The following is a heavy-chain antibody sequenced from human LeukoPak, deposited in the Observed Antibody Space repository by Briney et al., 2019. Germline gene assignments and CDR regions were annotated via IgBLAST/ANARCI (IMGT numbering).Heavy chain of an antibody. J-gene: IGHJ4*02. D-gene: IGHD3-3*01. CDR3: ATLTIFGVVDY. Sequence: GGSLRLSCAASGFIFSSDWMSWVRQAPGKGLEWVANIKQDGSEKYYVDSVKGRFTISRDNAKNSLYLQMNSLRAEDTAICYCATLTIFGVVDYWGQGTLVTVSS. CDR1: GFIFSSDW. CDR2: IKQDGSEK. V-gene: IGHV3-7*01.